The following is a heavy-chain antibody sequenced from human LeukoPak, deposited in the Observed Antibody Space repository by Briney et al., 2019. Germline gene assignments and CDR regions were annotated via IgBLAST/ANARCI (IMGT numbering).Heavy chain of an antibody. CDR2: IYTTGNT. V-gene: IGHV4-4*07. CDR3: ARGKYYYDSNSSYRYFDP. D-gene: IGHD3-22*01. CDR1: GGSISSYC. J-gene: IGHJ5*02. Sequence: SETLSLTCIVSGGSISSYCWSWIRQPAGKGLEWIGRIYTTGNTNYNPSLKSRVTMSIDTSKKQFSLKLSSVTAADTAVYYCARGKYYYDSNSSYRYFDPWGQGTLVTVSS.